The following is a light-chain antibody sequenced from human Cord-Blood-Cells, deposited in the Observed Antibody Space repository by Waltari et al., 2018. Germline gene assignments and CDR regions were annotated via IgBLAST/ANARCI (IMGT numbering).Light chain of an antibody. Sequence: QSALTQPASVSGSPGQSITISCTGTSSDVGGSNYVSWYQQHPGKAPKLMSYDVSNRPSGVSNRFSGSKSGNTASLTISGLQAEDEADYYCSSYTRSSTWVFGGGTKLTVL. CDR2: DVS. CDR3: SSYTRSSTWV. V-gene: IGLV2-14*03. CDR1: SSDVGGSNY. J-gene: IGLJ3*02.